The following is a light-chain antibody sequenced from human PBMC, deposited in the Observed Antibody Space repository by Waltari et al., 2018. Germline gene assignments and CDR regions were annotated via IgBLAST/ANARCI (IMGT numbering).Light chain of an antibody. CDR3: QQYNNWPPGT. V-gene: IGKV3-15*01. CDR2: GAS. CDR1: QSIGRR. Sequence: ETVVTQSPATLSVSPGERATLSCKTSQSIGRRLAWYQQKPGQAPRLLIYGASVRAIGIPARFRGSGSETEFTLTISSLQSEDFAVYYCQQYNNWPPGTFGQGTKVEI. J-gene: IGKJ1*01.